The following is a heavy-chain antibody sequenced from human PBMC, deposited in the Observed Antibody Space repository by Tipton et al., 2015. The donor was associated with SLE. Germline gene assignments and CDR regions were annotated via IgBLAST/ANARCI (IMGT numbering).Heavy chain of an antibody. V-gene: IGHV4-4*07. CDR1: GVSISSSY. CDR2: IYTSGAT. Sequence: TLSLTCNVSGVSISSSYWSWIRQPAGKGLEWIGRIYTSGATDDNPSLKSRVTMSVDMSKNQFSLHLSSVTAADTAVYYCARIIAGHGDAFDVWGQGTMVTVSS. CDR3: ARIIAGHGDAFDV. J-gene: IGHJ3*01.